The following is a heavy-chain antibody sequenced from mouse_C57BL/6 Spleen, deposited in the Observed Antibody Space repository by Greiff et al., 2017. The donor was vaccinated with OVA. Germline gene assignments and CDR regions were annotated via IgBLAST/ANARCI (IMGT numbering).Heavy chain of an antibody. J-gene: IGHJ3*01. CDR1: GYSITSGYY. CDR2: ISYDGSN. D-gene: IGHD1-1*01. Sequence: EVKLQESGPGLVKPSQSLSLTCSVTGYSITSGYYWNWIRQFPGNKLEWMGYISYDGSNNYNPSLKKRISITRDTSKNQFFLKLNSVTTEDTATYYCARDYYYGSSSAWFAYWGQGTLVTVSA. CDR3: ARDYYYGSSSAWFAY. V-gene: IGHV3-6*01.